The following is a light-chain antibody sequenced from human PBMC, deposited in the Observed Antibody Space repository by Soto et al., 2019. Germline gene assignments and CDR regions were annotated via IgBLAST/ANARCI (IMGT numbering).Light chain of an antibody. Sequence: IVVTQSPANLSLSPGERATLSCRASQSVSSYLAWYQQKPGQAPRLLIYDASNMATGIPARVSGSGSGTDFTLTISSLEPEDFAVYYCQQRSNWRITFGQGTRLEIK. CDR3: QQRSNWRIT. CDR1: QSVSSY. CDR2: DAS. J-gene: IGKJ5*01. V-gene: IGKV3-11*01.